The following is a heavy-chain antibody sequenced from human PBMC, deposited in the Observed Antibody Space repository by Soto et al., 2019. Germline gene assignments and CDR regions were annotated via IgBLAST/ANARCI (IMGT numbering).Heavy chain of an antibody. V-gene: IGHV3-30*18. CDR2: ISYDGNNK. CDR1: GFTFSSYG. J-gene: IGHJ6*02. CDR3: AKDREGATGGYYYGMDV. Sequence: PGGSLRLSCAASGFTFSSYGMHWVRQAPGKGLEWVAVISYDGNNKYYEDSVKGRFTNSRDNSKNTLYQQMNSLRSDDSAVYYCAKDREGATGGYYYGMDVWGQGTTVTVSS. D-gene: IGHD2-8*02.